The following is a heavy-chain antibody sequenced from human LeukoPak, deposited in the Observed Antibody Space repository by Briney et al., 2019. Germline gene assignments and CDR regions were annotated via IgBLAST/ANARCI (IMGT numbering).Heavy chain of an antibody. CDR2: IYYSGST. J-gene: IGHJ5*02. Sequence: SQTLSLTCTVSGGSISSGGYYWSWIRQHPGKGLEWIGYIYYSGSTYYNPSLKSRVTISVDTSNTQYSLKLRSVTAADTAVYYCAINSYDSSGWGWFDPWGQGTLVTVSS. CDR1: GGSISSGGYY. CDR3: AINSYDSSGWGWFDP. D-gene: IGHD3-22*01. V-gene: IGHV4-31*03.